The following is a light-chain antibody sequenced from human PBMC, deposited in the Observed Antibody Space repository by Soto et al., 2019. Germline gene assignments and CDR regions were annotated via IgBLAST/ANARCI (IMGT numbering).Light chain of an antibody. J-gene: IGKJ5*01. CDR3: QHRRVWPVS. CDR1: QSINSN. V-gene: IGKV3D-15*01. CDR2: GAS. Sequence: EIVMTQSPATLSVSPGERGTLSCRASQSINSNLAWYQQKPGQAPRLLIDGASTRATGIPARFSGSGSGTDFTLTITSLEPEDFAVYYCQHRRVWPVSFGQGTRLEIK.